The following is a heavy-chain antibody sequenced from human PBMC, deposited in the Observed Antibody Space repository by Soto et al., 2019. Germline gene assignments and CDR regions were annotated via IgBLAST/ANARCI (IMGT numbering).Heavy chain of an antibody. Sequence: SVKVSCKASGGTFSSYAISWVRQAPGQGLEWMGGIIPIFGTANYAQKFQGRVTITADESTSTAYMELSSLRSEDTAVYYCARAQRDYYDSSGYRTPFDYWGQGTLVTSPQ. CDR2: IIPIFGTA. V-gene: IGHV1-69*13. CDR1: GGTFSSYA. J-gene: IGHJ4*02. D-gene: IGHD3-22*01. CDR3: ARAQRDYYDSSGYRTPFDY.